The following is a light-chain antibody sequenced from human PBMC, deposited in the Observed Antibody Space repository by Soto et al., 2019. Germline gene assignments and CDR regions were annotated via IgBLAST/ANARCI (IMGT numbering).Light chain of an antibody. J-gene: IGKJ1*01. V-gene: IGKV1-5*03. CDR3: QEYNSYSGT. Sequence: DIQMTQSPSTLSGSVGDRVTITCRASQTISIWLAWYQQKPGKAPKLLIYKASTLKSGVPSRFSGSGSGTEFTLTISSLQPDDFAIYYCQEYNSYSGTFGPGTKVDIK. CDR2: KAS. CDR1: QTISIW.